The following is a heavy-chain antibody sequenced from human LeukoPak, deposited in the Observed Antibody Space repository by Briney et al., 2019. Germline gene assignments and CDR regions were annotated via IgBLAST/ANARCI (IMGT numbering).Heavy chain of an antibody. CDR2: INHSGST. D-gene: IGHD3-3*01. J-gene: IGHJ5*02. CDR3: ARHVTTIFGVVIEDWFDP. Sequence: SETLSLTCAVYGGSFSGYYWSWIRQPPGKGLEWIGEINHSGSTNYNPSLKSRVTISVDTSKNQFSLKLSSVTAADTAVYYCARHVTTIFGVVIEDWFDPWGQGTLVTVSS. CDR1: GGSFSGYY. V-gene: IGHV4-34*01.